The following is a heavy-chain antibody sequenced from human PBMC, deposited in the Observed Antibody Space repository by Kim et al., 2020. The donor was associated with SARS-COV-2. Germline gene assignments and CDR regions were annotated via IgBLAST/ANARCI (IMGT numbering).Heavy chain of an antibody. CDR1: GYTFTGYY. J-gene: IGHJ4*02. D-gene: IGHD3-16*02. CDR2: INPNSGGT. Sequence: ASVKVSCKASGYTFTGYYMHWVRQAPGQGLEWMGWINPNSGGTNYAQKFQGRVTMTRDTSISTAYMELSRLRSDDTAVYYCARDWFIEVAPLMGDYRGQGTLVTVSS. CDR3: ARDWFIEVAPLMGDY. V-gene: IGHV1-2*02.